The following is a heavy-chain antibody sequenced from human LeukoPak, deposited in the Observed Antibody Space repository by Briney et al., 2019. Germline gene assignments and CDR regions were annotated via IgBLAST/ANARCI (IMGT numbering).Heavy chain of an antibody. CDR3: ARVPSEQDYVWGSYKEYFQH. CDR2: IIPIVGIA. Sequence: SVKVSCKASGGTFSSYTISWVRQARGQGLEWMGRIIPIVGIANYAQKFQGRVTITADKSTSTAYMELSSLRSEDTAVYYCARVPSEQDYVWGSYKEYFQHWGQGTPVTVSS. CDR1: GGTFSSYT. D-gene: IGHD3-16*01. V-gene: IGHV1-69*02. J-gene: IGHJ1*01.